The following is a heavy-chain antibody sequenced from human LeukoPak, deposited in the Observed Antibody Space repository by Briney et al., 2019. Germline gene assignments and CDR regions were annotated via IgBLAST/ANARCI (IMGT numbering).Heavy chain of an antibody. CDR2: IIPIFGTA. J-gene: IGHJ4*02. V-gene: IGHV1-69*13. CDR1: GGTFSSYA. D-gene: IGHD2-15*01. Sequence: ASVKVSCKASGGTFSSYAISWVRQAPGQGLEWMGGIIPIFGTANYAQKFQGRVTITPDESTNTAYMELSSLRSEDTAVYYCARDRCSGGSCYSGLAYWGQGTLVTVSS. CDR3: ARDRCSGGSCYSGLAY.